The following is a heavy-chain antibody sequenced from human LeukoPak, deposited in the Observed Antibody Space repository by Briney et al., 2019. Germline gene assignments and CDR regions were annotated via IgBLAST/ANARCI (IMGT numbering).Heavy chain of an antibody. V-gene: IGHV4-59*12. CDR1: GGSLSIYY. Sequence: SESLSLTCAFSGGSLSIYYWSWIRQPPGKGLEWIGYIYYSWSTNYNPSLKSRVTISVDTSQKQFSLKLSSSTTSDTPGYYCGRVPDDYGDYYFDYWGQGTLVTVSS. CDR3: GRVPDDYGDYYFDY. CDR2: IYYSWST. D-gene: IGHD4-17*01. J-gene: IGHJ4*02.